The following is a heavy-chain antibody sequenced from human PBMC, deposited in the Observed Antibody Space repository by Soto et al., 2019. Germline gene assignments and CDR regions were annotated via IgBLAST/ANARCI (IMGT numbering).Heavy chain of an antibody. CDR2: IYSYGST. CDR3: ARGLKIRHDAFDL. J-gene: IGHJ3*01. CDR1: GFTVSNNH. D-gene: IGHD3-22*01. V-gene: IGHV3-53*01. Sequence: WGPLIRSAPTSGFTVSNNHMNWVGQAPGKGLEWVSIIYSYGSTYYADYVKGRLTISRDNSKNTLYLQMDSLRVEDPAVYFCARGLKIRHDAFDLWGPGTMVPV.